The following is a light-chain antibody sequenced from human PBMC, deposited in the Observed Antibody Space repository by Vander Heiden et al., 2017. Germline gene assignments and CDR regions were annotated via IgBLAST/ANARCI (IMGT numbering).Light chain of an antibody. CDR2: RNN. CDR3: AAWDDSLSGSYWV. Sequence: PGQRVTISCSGSSPNIGSNYVYWYQQLPGTAPKLLIYRNNQRPSGVPDRFSGSKSGTSASLAISGLRSEDEADYYCAAWDDSLSGSYWVFGGGTKLTGL. V-gene: IGLV1-47*01. CDR1: SPNIGSNY. J-gene: IGLJ3*02.